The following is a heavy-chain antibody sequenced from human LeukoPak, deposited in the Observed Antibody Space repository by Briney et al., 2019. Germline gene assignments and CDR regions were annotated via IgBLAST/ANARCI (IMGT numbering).Heavy chain of an antibody. V-gene: IGHV1-69*13. CDR2: IIPIFGTA. J-gene: IGHJ4*02. D-gene: IGHD2-21*01. CDR3: ARDWLGGQHNIPLPLDY. Sequence: SVKVSCKASGGTFSSYAISWVRQAPGQGLEWMGGIIPIFGTANYAQKFQGRVTITADESTSTTYMELSSLRSEDTAVYYCARDWLGGQHNIPLPLDYWGQGTLVTVSS. CDR1: GGTFSSYA.